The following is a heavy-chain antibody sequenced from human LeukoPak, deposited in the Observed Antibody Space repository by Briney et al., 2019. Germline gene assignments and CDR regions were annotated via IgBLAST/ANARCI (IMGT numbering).Heavy chain of an antibody. CDR2: IYTSGST. Sequence: SQTLSLTCTVSGGSISSGSYYWSWIRQPAGKGLEWIGRIYTSGSTNYNPSLKSRVTISVDTSKNQFSLKLSSVTAADTAVYYCARESSGWSPEGFDYWGQGTLVTVSS. CDR3: ARESSGWSPEGFDY. D-gene: IGHD6-19*01. V-gene: IGHV4-61*02. J-gene: IGHJ4*02. CDR1: GGSISSGSYY.